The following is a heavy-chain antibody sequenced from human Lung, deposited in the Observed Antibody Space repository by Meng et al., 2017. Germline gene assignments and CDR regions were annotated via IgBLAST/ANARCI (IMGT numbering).Heavy chain of an antibody. CDR2: ISGSGGST. D-gene: IGHD6-6*01. J-gene: IGHJ4*02. V-gene: IGHV3-23*01. Sequence: EVQLWESGGGWVQPGGSRRLSCVASGFTFSSYAMTWVRQAPGKGLEWVSSISGSGGSTYYADSVRGRFTISRDNSKNTVYLQMNSLRAEDTAIYYCVRRIEYSSSSGYWGQGTLVTVSS. CDR1: GFTFSSYA. CDR3: VRRIEYSSSSGY.